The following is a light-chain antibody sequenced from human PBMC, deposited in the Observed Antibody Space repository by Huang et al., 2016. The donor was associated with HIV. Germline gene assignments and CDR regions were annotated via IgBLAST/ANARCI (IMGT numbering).Light chain of an antibody. V-gene: IGKV1-39*01. Sequence: DIQITQSPSSLSASVGDRVIITCRASQNINRYLNWYQQQPGKAPKLLISGASKLQSGLPSSFSGSASGTHFTLVISSLSPEVSATYYCQQSAVTPRTFGQGTKLEI. CDR2: GAS. CDR1: QNINRY. CDR3: QQSAVTPRT. J-gene: IGKJ2*01.